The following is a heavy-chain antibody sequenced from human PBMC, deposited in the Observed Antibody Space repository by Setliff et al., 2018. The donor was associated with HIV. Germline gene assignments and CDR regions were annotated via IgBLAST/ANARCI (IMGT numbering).Heavy chain of an antibody. CDR3: AIDPQKGGYYYYYMDV. CDR2: INTKNGYT. V-gene: IGHV1-18*01. J-gene: IGHJ6*03. D-gene: IGHD2-15*01. Sequence: ASVKVSCKASGGTFSSYAINWVRQAPGQGLEWMGWINTKNGYTKYVQRFQGRITMTTDTSASTAFLELRSLRFDDSAMYFCAIDPQKGGYYYYYMDVWGKGTTVTVSS. CDR1: GGTFSSYA.